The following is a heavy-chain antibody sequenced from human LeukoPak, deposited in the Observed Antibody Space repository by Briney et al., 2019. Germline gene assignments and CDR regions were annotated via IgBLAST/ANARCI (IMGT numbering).Heavy chain of an antibody. CDR2: INPSGGST. V-gene: IGHV1-46*01. CDR1: GYTFTSYY. CDR3: VRDLGVDTTMIFFDY. D-gene: IGHD5-18*01. Sequence: GASVKVSCKASGYTFTSYYMHWVRQAPGQGLEWMGIINPSGGSTSYAQKVQGRVTMTTDTSTSTAYMDLRSLRSDDTAVYYCVRDLGVDTTMIFFDYWGQGSLVTVSS. J-gene: IGHJ4*02.